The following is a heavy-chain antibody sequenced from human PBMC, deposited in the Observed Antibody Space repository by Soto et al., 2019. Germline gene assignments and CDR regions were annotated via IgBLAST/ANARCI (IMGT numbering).Heavy chain of an antibody. CDR2: IYYSGST. V-gene: IGHV4-59*01. Sequence: SETLSLTCTVSGASISSYYWSWIRQPPGKGLEWIGYIYYSGSTNYNPSLKSRVTISVDTSKNQFSLKVSSVTATDTAVYYCARLSTTSGNWALDYWGQGTLVTVYS. D-gene: IGHD7-27*01. CDR1: GASISSYY. J-gene: IGHJ4*02. CDR3: ARLSTTSGNWALDY.